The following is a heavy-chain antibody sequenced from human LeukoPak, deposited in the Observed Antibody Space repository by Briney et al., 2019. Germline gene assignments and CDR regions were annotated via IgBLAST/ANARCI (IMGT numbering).Heavy chain of an antibody. CDR3: ARIAWDSSGYYYLDY. D-gene: IGHD3-22*01. CDR2: INHSGST. CDR1: GGSFSGYY. J-gene: IGHJ4*02. Sequence: SETLSLTCAVYGGSFSGYYWSWIRQPPGKGLEWIGEINHSGSTNYSPSLKSRVTISVDTSKNQFSLKLSSVTAADTAVYYCARIAWDSSGYYYLDYWGQGTLVTVSS. V-gene: IGHV4-34*01.